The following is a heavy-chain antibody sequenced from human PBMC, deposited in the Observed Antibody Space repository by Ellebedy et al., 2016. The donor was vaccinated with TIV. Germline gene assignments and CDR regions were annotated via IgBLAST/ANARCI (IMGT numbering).Heavy chain of an antibody. V-gene: IGHV4-34*01. CDR3: ARIHCGGDCYRYYFDY. D-gene: IGHD2-21*02. CDR1: GGSFSGYY. J-gene: IGHJ4*02. CDR2: INHSGST. Sequence: SETLSLTCAVYGGSFSGYYWSWIRQPPGKGLEWIGEINHSGSTNYNPSLKSRVTISVDTSKNQFSLKLSSVTAADTAVYYCARIHCGGDCYRYYFDYWGQGTLVTVSS.